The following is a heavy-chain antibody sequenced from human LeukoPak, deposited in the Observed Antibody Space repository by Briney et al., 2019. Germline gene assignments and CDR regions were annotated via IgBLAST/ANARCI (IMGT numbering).Heavy chain of an antibody. J-gene: IGHJ4*02. CDR2: IYYSGST. Sequence: SETLSLTCTVSGGSISSGDYYWSWIRQPPGKGLEWIGYIYYSGSTYYNPSLKSRVTMSVDTSKNQFSLKLSSVTAADTAVYYCARGVGGSRTLYYFDYWGQGTLVTVSS. D-gene: IGHD2-15*01. CDR3: ARGVGGSRTLYYFDY. V-gene: IGHV4-30-4*01. CDR1: GGSISSGDYY.